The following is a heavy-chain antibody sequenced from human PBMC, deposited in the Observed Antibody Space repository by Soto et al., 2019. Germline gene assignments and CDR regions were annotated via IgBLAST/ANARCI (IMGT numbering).Heavy chain of an antibody. CDR1: GGTFSSYA. CDR2: IIPIFGTA. V-gene: IGHV1-69*13. CDR3: ARDERGYSYGADY. J-gene: IGHJ4*02. Sequence: GGPVKVSCKASGGTFSSYAISWVRQAPGQGLEWMGGIIPIFGTANYAQKFQGRVTITADESTSTAYMELSSLRSEDTAVYYCARDERGYSYGADYWGQGTLVTVSS. D-gene: IGHD5-18*01.